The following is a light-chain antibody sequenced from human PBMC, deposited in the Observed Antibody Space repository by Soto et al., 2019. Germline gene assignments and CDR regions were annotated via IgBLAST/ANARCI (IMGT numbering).Light chain of an antibody. CDR1: QSISSY. CDR3: QQSYSTTWT. J-gene: IGKJ1*01. V-gene: IGKV1-39*01. Sequence: IHMSQSPSSLSASVGDRVTITCRASQSISSYLNWYQQKPGKAPKLLIYAASSLQSGVPSRFSGSGSGTDFTLTISSLQPEDFATYSCQQSYSTTWTFGQGTKVDIK. CDR2: AAS.